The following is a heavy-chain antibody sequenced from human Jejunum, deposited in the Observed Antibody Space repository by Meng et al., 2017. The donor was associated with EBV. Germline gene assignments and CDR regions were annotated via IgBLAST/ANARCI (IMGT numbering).Heavy chain of an antibody. CDR1: GDSVSSNTVA. J-gene: IGHJ5*02. CDR3: ARWNHQQRCFGP. V-gene: IGHV6-1*01. CDR2: TYYMSKWYN. D-gene: IGHD1-1*01. Sequence: QVQLQQLGPGLVKPSQTLSLTCGISGDSVSSNTVAWNWIRRSPSRGLEWLGRTYYMSKWYNEYAVSVKSRITINADISKNQFSLQLNSVTPEDTAVYYCARWNHQQRCFGPWGQGTLVTVAS.